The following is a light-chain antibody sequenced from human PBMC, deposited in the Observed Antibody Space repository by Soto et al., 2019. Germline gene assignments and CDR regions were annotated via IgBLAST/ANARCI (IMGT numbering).Light chain of an antibody. Sequence: DIVMTQSPLSLPVTPGEPASISFRSSESLLHTDGNTHLNWFQPRPGQSPRRLIYRVSKRDSGVPDRVSGSGSDTDVTLKISRVEAEDVAVYYCMQATHWPGTFGQGTKVDI. CDR2: RVS. V-gene: IGKV2-30*02. J-gene: IGKJ1*01. CDR1: ESLLHTDGNTH. CDR3: MQATHWPGT.